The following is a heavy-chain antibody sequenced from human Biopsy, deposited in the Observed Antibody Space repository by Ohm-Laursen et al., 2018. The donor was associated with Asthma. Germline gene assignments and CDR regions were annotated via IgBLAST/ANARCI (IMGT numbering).Heavy chain of an antibody. CDR2: MYYSGST. D-gene: IGHD3-22*01. CDR1: GVYICNGGYY. V-gene: IGHV4-31*03. Sequence: SLTLSCTCTVFGVYICNGGYYWRCVGKHPGRGPERIGYMYYSGSTYYNPCLNSRVAILVDTSKNQYSLKVKSVTAADTAVYYCARGVEYDYDSSGYYFDYWGQGTLVTVSS. CDR3: ARGVEYDYDSSGYYFDY. J-gene: IGHJ4*02.